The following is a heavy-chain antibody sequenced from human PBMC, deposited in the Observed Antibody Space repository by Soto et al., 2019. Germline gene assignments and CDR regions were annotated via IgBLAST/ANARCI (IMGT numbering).Heavy chain of an antibody. CDR3: ARDAGASRYYGMDV. J-gene: IGHJ6*02. CDR2: IYQSGAT. CDR1: GDPISSENW. V-gene: IGHV4-4*02. D-gene: IGHD2-8*02. Sequence: PSETLSLTCTVSGDPISSENWWSWVRQAPGKGLEWIGEIYQSGATHYTPSLKSRVTISLDKSKNRFSLKLHSVTAADTAVYYCARDAGASRYYGMDVWGQGTTVTVSS.